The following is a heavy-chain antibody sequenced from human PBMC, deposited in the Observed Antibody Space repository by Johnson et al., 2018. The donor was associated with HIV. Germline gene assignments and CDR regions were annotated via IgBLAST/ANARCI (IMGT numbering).Heavy chain of an antibody. CDR3: AKDLRGYSYGLGAFDI. CDR1: GFTFSTYG. V-gene: IGHV3-30*18. Sequence: QVQLVESAGGVVQPGRSLRLSCAASGFTFSTYGMHWVRQAPGKGLEWVAVISYDGSNKYYADSVKGRFTISRDNSKNTLYLQMNSLRAEDTAVYYCAKDLRGYSYGLGAFDIWGHGTMVTVSS. J-gene: IGHJ3*02. CDR2: ISYDGSNK. D-gene: IGHD5-18*01.